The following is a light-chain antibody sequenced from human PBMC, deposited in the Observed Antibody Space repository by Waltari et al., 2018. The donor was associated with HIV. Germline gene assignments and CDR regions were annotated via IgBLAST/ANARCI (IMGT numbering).Light chain of an antibody. CDR2: RAS. CDR3: QQYGSSPYT. V-gene: IGKV3-20*01. Sequence: EIVLTQSPGTLSLSPGDRAALSCRASQSLSSNYLVWYQQKPGQAPRLLIYRASSRATGIPDRFSGSGSGTDFTLTISRLEPEDFATYYCQQYGSSPYTFGQGTKVEIK. J-gene: IGKJ2*01. CDR1: QSLSSNY.